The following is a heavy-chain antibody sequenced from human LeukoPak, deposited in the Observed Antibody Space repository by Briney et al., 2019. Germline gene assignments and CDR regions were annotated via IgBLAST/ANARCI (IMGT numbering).Heavy chain of an antibody. D-gene: IGHD2-2*02. Sequence: PGGSLRLSCAASGFTFSSYSMNWVRQAPGKGLEWVSSISSSSSYIYYADSVKGRFTISRDNAKNSLYLQMNSLRAEDTAVYYCAKGCSSTSCYIPEVGIWSGYYDWGQGTLVTVSS. V-gene: IGHV3-21*01. J-gene: IGHJ4*02. CDR3: AKGCSSTSCYIPEVGIWSGYYD. CDR2: ISSSSSYI. CDR1: GFTFSSYS.